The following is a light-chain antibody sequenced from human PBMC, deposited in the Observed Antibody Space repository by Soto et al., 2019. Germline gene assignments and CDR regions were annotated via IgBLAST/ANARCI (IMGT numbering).Light chain of an antibody. Sequence: QSVLTQPASVSGSPGQSITISCTGTSSDVGGYNYVSWYQQHPGKAPKLMIYEVSNRPSGVSNRFSGSKSGNTASLTISGLQAEDEDDYYCSSYTSSSTVVFGGVTKLTVL. CDR2: EVS. V-gene: IGLV2-14*01. CDR3: SSYTSSSTVV. J-gene: IGLJ2*01. CDR1: SSDVGGYNY.